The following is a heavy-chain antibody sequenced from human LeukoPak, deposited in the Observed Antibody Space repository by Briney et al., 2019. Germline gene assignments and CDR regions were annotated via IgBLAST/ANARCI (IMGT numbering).Heavy chain of an antibody. CDR1: GFTFSSYA. Sequence: GGSLRLSCAASGFTFSSYAMSWVRQAPGKGLEWVSAISGSGGSTYYADSVKGRFAISRDNSKNPLYLQMNSLRAEDTAVYYCAKDLGSSGWLLFDYWGQGTLVTVSS. J-gene: IGHJ4*02. CDR3: AKDLGSSGWLLFDY. CDR2: ISGSGGST. D-gene: IGHD6-19*01. V-gene: IGHV3-23*01.